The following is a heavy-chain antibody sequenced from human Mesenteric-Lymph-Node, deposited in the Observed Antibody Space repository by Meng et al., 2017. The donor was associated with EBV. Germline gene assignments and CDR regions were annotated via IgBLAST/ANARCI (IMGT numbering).Heavy chain of an antibody. CDR2: FYYSENT. J-gene: IGHJ4*02. CDR3: ARRPWSLYYYFDY. V-gene: IGHV4-39*07. CDR1: GGSISSSSYY. Sequence: PLRESGPGLVKPSETLSLTCTVSGGSISSSSYYWGWIRQPPGKGLEWIGDFYYSENTYYNPSLKSRVTISVDTSKNQFSLKLSSVTAADTAVYYCARRPWSLYYYFDYWGPGTLVTVSS. D-gene: IGHD1-26*01.